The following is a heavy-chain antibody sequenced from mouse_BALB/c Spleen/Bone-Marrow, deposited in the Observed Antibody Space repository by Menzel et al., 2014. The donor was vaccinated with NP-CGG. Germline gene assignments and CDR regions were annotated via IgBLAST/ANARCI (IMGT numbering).Heavy chain of an antibody. V-gene: IGHV1-14*01. CDR3: ARNYGSSYWYFDV. Sequence: VQLQQSGPELVKPGASVKMSCKASGYTFTSYVMHWVKQKPGQGLEWIGYFNPYNDGTKYNEKFKGKATLTSDKPSSTAYMELSSLTSEDSAVYYCARNYGSSYWYFDVWGAGTTVTVSS. J-gene: IGHJ1*01. CDR1: GYTFTSYV. CDR2: FNPYNDGT. D-gene: IGHD1-1*01.